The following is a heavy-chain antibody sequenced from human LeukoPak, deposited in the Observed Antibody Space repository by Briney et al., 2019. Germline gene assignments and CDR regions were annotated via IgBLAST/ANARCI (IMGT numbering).Heavy chain of an antibody. CDR1: GFTFSNYA. CDR2: ISSSGGST. CDR3: ARDPGYVWGSYRRGDAFDI. D-gene: IGHD3-16*02. V-gene: IGHV3-23*01. Sequence: GGSLRLSCAASGFTFSNYAMNWVRQAPGKGLEWVSAISSSGGSTYYADSVKGRFTISRDNSKNTLYLQMNSLRAEDTAVYYCARDPGYVWGSYRRGDAFDIWGQGTMVTVSS. J-gene: IGHJ3*02.